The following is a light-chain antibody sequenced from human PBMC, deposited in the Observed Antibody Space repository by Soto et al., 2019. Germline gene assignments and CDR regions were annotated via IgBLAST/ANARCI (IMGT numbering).Light chain of an antibody. CDR3: QVWDRTSNDVV. V-gene: IGLV3-21*02. J-gene: IGLJ3*02. CDR1: DIGSKT. CDR2: DDR. Sequence: SYELTQPPSVSVAPGQTAMITCGGNDIGSKTVHWYQQRPGQAPVLVVYDDRYRPSGIPERLSGSNSGSTATLTISRVEAGDEADYYCQVWDRTSNDVVFGGGTKLTVL.